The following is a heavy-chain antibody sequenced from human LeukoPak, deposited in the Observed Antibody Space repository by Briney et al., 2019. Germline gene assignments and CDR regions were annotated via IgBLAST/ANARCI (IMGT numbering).Heavy chain of an antibody. CDR1: GGTFSSYA. D-gene: IGHD1-26*01. J-gene: IGHJ4*02. Sequence: SVKVSCKASGGTFSSYAISWVRQAPGQGLEWMGGIIPIFSTANYAQKFQGRVTITADESTSTAYMELSSLRSEDTAVYYCASIVGATAYFDYWGQGTLVTVSS. CDR2: IIPIFSTA. V-gene: IGHV1-69*13. CDR3: ASIVGATAYFDY.